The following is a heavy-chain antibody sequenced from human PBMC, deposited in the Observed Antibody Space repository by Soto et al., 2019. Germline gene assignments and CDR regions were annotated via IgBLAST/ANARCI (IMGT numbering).Heavy chain of an antibody. D-gene: IGHD3-22*01. V-gene: IGHV3-43D*03. CDR3: AKDIARWDYDDSSGYYSLCFDY. J-gene: IGHJ4*02. CDR1: GFTFDDYA. CDR2: ISWDGGST. Sequence: GGSLRLSCAASGFTFDDYAMHWVRQAPGKGLEWVSLISWDGGSTYYADSVKGRFTISRDNSKNSLYLQMNSLRAEDTALYYCAKDIARWDYDDSSGYYSLCFDYWGQGTLVTVSS.